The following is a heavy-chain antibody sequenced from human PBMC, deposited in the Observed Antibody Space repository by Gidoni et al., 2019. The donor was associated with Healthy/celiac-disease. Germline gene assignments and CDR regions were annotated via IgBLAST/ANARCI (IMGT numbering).Heavy chain of an antibody. J-gene: IGHJ2*01. V-gene: IGHV3-23*01. CDR1: GFTFSSYS. CDR2: SSGSGGST. CDR3: AKAHQYNIVVVPAAGWYFDL. D-gene: IGHD2-2*01. Sequence: EVQLFESGGGLVQPGGSLRLSCAASGFTFSSYSMSWVRQAPGKGLELVSASSGSGGSTYYADSVKGRFTISRDNSKNTLYLQMNSLRAEDTAVYYGAKAHQYNIVVVPAAGWYFDLWGRGTLVTVSS.